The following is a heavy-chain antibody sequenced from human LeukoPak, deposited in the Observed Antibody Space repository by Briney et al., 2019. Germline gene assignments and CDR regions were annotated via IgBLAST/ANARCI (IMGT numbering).Heavy chain of an antibody. D-gene: IGHD5-18*01. CDR1: GFTFSSYA. V-gene: IGHV3-23*01. CDR3: ARDGYSYGTGPDY. Sequence: GGSLRLSCAASGFTFSSYAMSWVRQAPGKGLEWVSAISGSGGSTYYADSVKGRFTISRDNSKNTLYLQMNSLRAEDTAVYYCARDGYSYGTGPDYWGQGTLVTVSS. J-gene: IGHJ4*02. CDR2: ISGSGGST.